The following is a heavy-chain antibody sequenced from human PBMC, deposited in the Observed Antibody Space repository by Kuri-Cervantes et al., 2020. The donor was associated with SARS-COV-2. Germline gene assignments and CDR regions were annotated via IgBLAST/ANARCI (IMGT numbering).Heavy chain of an antibody. D-gene: IGHD3-22*01. Sequence: SETLSLTCAVYGGSFSGYQWSWIRQTPGMGLEWIGQINDSGATKYNPSLKSRVIVSMDKSKNQFSLKLGSVTAADSAVYYCARSGYYSRGVTYYYMDVWDKGTTVTVSS. CDR1: GGSFSGYQ. J-gene: IGHJ6*03. CDR3: ARSGYYSRGVTYYYMDV. CDR2: INDSGAT. V-gene: IGHV4-34*01.